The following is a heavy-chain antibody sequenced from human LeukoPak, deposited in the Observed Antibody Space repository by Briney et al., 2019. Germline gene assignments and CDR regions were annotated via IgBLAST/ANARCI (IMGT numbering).Heavy chain of an antibody. V-gene: IGHV3-7*01. CDR1: GFTFSSYW. J-gene: IGHJ3*02. Sequence: PGGSLRLSCAASGFTFSSYWMGWVRQPPGKGLEWVANIKQDGSEKYYVDSVKGRFTISRDNAKNSLYLQMNSLRAEDTAVYYCARDSNGYDAFDIWGQGTMVTVSS. CDR3: ARDSNGYDAFDI. D-gene: IGHD5-24*01. CDR2: IKQDGSEK.